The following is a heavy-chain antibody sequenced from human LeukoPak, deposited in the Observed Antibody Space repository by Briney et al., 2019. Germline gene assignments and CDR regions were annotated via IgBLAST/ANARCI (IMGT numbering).Heavy chain of an antibody. CDR2: IKQDGSEK. V-gene: IGHV3-7*01. D-gene: IGHD6-13*01. CDR1: GFIFSSYW. Sequence: GGSLRLSCAASGFIFSSYWMSWVRQAPGKGLEWVANIKQDGSEKYYVDSVKGRFTISRDNAKNSLYLQMNSLRAEDTAVYYCARRAAAGNYYFVYWGQGTLVTVSS. CDR3: ARRAAAGNYYFVY. J-gene: IGHJ4*02.